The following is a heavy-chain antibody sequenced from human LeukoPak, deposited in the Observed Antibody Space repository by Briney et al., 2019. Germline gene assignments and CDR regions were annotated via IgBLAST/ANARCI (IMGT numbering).Heavy chain of an antibody. D-gene: IGHD4-11*01. CDR2: MNPNSGNT. V-gene: IGHV1-8*01. CDR3: ARVDATVTTYPDY. J-gene: IGHJ4*02. CDR1: GYTFTSYD. Sequence: GASVKVSCKASGYTFTSYDINWVRQATGQGLEWMGWMNPNSGNTGYAQKFQGRVTMTRNTSISTAYMELSSLRSEDTAVYYCARVDATVTTYPDYWGQGTLVTVSS.